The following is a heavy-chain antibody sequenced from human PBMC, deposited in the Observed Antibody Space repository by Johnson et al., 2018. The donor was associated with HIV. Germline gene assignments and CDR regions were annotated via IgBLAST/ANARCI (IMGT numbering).Heavy chain of an antibody. CDR1: GFTFDDYG. CDR2: IYSGGTT. Sequence: DVQVVESGGGLVRAGGSLRLSCAASGFTFDDYGMSWVRQAPGKGLEWVSVIYSGGTTYYADSVKGRLTISRDNSKNTLFLQMNSLRGDDTAVYYCARAYSYGAFDIWGQGTMVTVSS. J-gene: IGHJ3*02. D-gene: IGHD5-18*01. V-gene: IGHV3-66*01. CDR3: ARAYSYGAFDI.